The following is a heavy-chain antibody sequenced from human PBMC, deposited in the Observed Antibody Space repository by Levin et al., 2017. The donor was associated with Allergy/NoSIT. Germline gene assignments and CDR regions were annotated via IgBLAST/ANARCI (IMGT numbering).Heavy chain of an antibody. J-gene: IGHJ5*02. CDR1: GFTFSDYW. D-gene: IGHD4-11*01. V-gene: IGHV3-7*03. Sequence: QAGGSLRLSCVASGFTFSDYWMTWVRQPPGKGLEWVANIKQDGGEKYYAESVKGRFTISRDNAKNSLFLQMNYLGTDDTAVYFCARDTTVGGEAWGQGTLVTVSS. CDR2: IKQDGGEK. CDR3: ARDTTVGGEA.